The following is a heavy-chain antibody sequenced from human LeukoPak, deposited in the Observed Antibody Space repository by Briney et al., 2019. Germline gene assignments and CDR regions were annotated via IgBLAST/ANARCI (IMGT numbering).Heavy chain of an antibody. CDR1: GGSFSGYY. Sequence: SETLSLTCAVYGGSFSGYYWSWIRQPPGKGLEWIGEINHSGSTNYNPSLESRVTISVDTSKNQFSLKLSSVTAADTAVYYCARENSSSSFYDYWGQGTLVTVSS. CDR2: INHSGST. V-gene: IGHV4-34*01. J-gene: IGHJ4*02. CDR3: ARENSSSSFYDY. D-gene: IGHD6-6*01.